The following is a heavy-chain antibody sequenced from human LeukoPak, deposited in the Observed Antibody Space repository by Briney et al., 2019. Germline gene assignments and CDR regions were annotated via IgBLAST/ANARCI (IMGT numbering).Heavy chain of an antibody. CDR1: AFTFSDKY. D-gene: IGHD3-22*01. J-gene: IGHJ4*02. V-gene: IGHV3-11*01. CDR3: AIYYDSSGSIDH. CDR2: ISDSGSTI. Sequence: SLRLSCAASAFTFSDKYTTWIRHTPEEGLEWLSYISDSGSTINTADSVKGRLTISRDNAKKSLFLQMNSLRAEDTAVYYCAIYYDSSGSIDHWGQGTLVTVSS.